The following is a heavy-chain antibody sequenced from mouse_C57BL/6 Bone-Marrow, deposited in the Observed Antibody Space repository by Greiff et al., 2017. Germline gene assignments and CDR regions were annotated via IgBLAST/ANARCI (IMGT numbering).Heavy chain of an antibody. CDR3: ARIGRLRPPYYFDY. J-gene: IGHJ2*01. Sequence: QVTLKVCGPGILQPSQTLSLTCSFSGFSLSTFGLGVGWIRQPSGKGLEWLAHIWWDDDKYYNPALKSRLTISKDTSKHQVFLKIANVDTADTATYYCARIGRLRPPYYFDYWGQGTTLPVAS. D-gene: IGHD3-2*02. V-gene: IGHV8-8*01. CDR1: GFSLSTFGLG. CDR2: IWWDDDK.